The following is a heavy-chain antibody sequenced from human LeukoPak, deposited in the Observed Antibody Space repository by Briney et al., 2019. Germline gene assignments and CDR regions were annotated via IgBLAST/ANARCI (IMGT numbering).Heavy chain of an antibody. V-gene: IGHV4-39*01. J-gene: IGHJ4*02. CDR2: IYYSGST. Sequence: PSETLSLTCTVAGGSTSSSSYYWGWIRQPPGRGLEWIGSIYYSGSTYYNPSLKSRVTISVDTSKNQFSLKLSSVTAADTAVFYCARHKDLRYSSGWDYFDSWGQGTLVTVSS. CDR1: GGSTSSSSYY. CDR3: ARHKDLRYSSGWDYFDS. D-gene: IGHD6-19*01.